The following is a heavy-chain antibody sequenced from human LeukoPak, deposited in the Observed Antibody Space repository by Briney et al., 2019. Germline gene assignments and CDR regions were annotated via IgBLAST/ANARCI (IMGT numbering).Heavy chain of an antibody. V-gene: IGHV1-3*01. CDR3: ARDRNGDYGFDY. Sequence: ASVKVSCKASGYTFTSYAMHWVRQAPGQRLEWMGWINAGNGNTTYSQKFQGRVTITRDTSASTAYMELSSLRSEDTAVYYCARDRNGDYGFDYWGQGTLVTVSS. CDR2: INAGNGNT. J-gene: IGHJ4*02. CDR1: GYTFTSYA. D-gene: IGHD4-17*01.